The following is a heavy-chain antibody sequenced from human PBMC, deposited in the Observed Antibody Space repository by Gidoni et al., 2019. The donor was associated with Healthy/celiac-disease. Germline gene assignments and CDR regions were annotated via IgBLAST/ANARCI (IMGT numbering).Heavy chain of an antibody. J-gene: IGHJ4*02. D-gene: IGHD5-18*01. CDR3: AREYTAMVTSNTDY. V-gene: IGHV3-21*01. CDR2: ISSSISYI. Sequence: EVQLVESGGGLVKPGGSLRLSCAASGFDFSSYSMNWVRQAPGKGLEWFSSISSSISYIYYADSVKGRFTISRDNAKNSLYLQMNSLRAEDTAVYYCAREYTAMVTSNTDYWGQGTLVTVSS. CDR1: GFDFSSYS.